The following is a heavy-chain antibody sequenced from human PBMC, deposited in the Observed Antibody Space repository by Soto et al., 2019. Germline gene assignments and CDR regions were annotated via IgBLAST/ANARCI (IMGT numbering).Heavy chain of an antibody. V-gene: IGHV4-59*08. CDR1: GGSISPYY. Sequence: PSETLSLTCTVSGGSISPYYWTWVRQPPGKGLEWIGYIYYGGTTSYNPSLMSRVTISLETSKSQISLRLSSVTAADTAVYYCARTGGPIWSGSYIDSWGQGTLVTVS. CDR2: IYYGGTT. D-gene: IGHD3-3*01. J-gene: IGHJ4*02. CDR3: ARTGGPIWSGSYIDS.